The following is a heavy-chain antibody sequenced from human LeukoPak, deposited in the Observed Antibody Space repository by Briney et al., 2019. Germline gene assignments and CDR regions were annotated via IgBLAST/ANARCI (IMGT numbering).Heavy chain of an antibody. CDR1: GGSFSGYY. CDR3: SRYGSTWVLDS. V-gene: IGHV4-34*01. CDR2: INHSGST. D-gene: IGHD1-26*01. Sequence: SETLSLTCAVYGGSFSGYYWSWIRQPPGKGLEWIGEINHSGSTNYNPSLKSRVTISVDTSKNQFSLKLSSVTAADTAVYYCSRYGSTWVLDSWGQGTLVTVSS. J-gene: IGHJ4*02.